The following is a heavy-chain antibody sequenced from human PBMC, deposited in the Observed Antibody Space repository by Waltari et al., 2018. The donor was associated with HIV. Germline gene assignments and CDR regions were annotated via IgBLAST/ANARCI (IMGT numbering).Heavy chain of an antibody. CDR3: VRDQPYNSAWSLYSKYYYGLDV. CDR1: EFTFSSYW. CDR2: IKYDGSEK. Sequence: EVRLVESGGGSVQPGGSLRLSCTASEFTFSSYWMTWVRQGPGKGLEWVGNIKYDGSEKYYVDSVKGRFTISRENDKNSLFLQMNSLTVADTAVYYCVRDQPYNSAWSLYSKYYYGLDVWGQGTAVTV. D-gene: IGHD6-19*01. V-gene: IGHV3-7*03. J-gene: IGHJ6*02.